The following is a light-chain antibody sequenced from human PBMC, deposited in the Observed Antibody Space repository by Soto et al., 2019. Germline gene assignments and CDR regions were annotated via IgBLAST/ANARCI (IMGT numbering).Light chain of an antibody. CDR3: QQYNNWPGT. CDR2: GAS. J-gene: IGKJ1*01. V-gene: IGKV3-15*01. Sequence: EIVVSLSPATLSVSPGERATLSCRASHSVSSNLAWYQQKPGQAPRLLIYGASTRATGIPARFSGSGSGTEFTLTISSLQSEDFAVYYCQQYNNWPGTFGQGTKVDIK. CDR1: HSVSSN.